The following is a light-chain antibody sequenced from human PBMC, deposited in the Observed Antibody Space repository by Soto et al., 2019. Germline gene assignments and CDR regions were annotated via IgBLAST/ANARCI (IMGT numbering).Light chain of an antibody. CDR1: SSDVGGYNY. J-gene: IGLJ2*01. Sequence: QSALTQPPSASGSPGQSVTISCTGTSSDVGGYNYVSWYQQHPGKAPKLMIYEVSKRPSGVPDRFSGSKSGNTASLTVSGLQAEDEADYYCSSYAGTLFGGGTSSPS. V-gene: IGLV2-8*01. CDR3: SSYAGTL. CDR2: EVS.